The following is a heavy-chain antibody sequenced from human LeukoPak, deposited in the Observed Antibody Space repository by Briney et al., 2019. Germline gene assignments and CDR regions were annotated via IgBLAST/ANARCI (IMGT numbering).Heavy chain of an antibody. CDR3: ARVTMIVVVSTTVSAFDI. Sequence: SETLSLTCAVYGGSFRGYYWSWIRQPPGKGLEWIGEINHSGSTNYNPSLKSRVTISVDTSKNQFSLKLSSVTAVDTGVYYCARVTMIVVVSTTVSAFDIWGQGTMVTVSS. V-gene: IGHV4-34*01. J-gene: IGHJ3*02. CDR1: GGSFRGYY. D-gene: IGHD3-22*01. CDR2: INHSGST.